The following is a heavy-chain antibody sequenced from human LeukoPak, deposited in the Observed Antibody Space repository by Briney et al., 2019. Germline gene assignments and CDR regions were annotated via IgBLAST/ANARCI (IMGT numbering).Heavy chain of an antibody. Sequence: GGSLRLSCVASGFTFTKCAMSWIRQAPGKGLEWVSAISGSGGSTYYADSVKGRFTISRDNSKNTLYLQMNSLRAEDTAVYYCAKEDAREQYFQHWGQGTLVTVSS. CDR2: ISGSGGST. V-gene: IGHV3-23*01. J-gene: IGHJ1*01. CDR1: GFTFTKCA. CDR3: AKEDAREQYFQH.